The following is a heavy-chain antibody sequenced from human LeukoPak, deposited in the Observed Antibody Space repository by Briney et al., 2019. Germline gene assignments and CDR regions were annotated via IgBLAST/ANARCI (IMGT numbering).Heavy chain of an antibody. J-gene: IGHJ4*02. D-gene: IGHD5-12*01. CDR3: AREHSGYDFRRNWLVSELVGIRHDFDY. Sequence: GGSLRLSCAASGFTFSSYVMHWVRQAPGKGLEWVAHIDKDGSQKNYVDSVKGRFSISRDNSKNSVYLQMNSLRAEDTAVYYCAREHSGYDFRRNWLVSELVGIRHDFDYWGQGTLVTVSS. V-gene: IGHV3-7*01. CDR2: IDKDGSQK. CDR1: GFTFSSYV.